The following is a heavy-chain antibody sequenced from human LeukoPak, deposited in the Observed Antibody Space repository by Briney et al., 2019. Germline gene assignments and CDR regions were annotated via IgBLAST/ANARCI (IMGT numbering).Heavy chain of an antibody. Sequence: SETLSLTCTVSGGSISSYYWSWIRQPAGKGLEWIGSIYYSGSTYYNPSLKSRVTISVDTSKNQFSLKLSSVTAADTAVYYCARRSAVAIDYWGQGTLVTVSS. J-gene: IGHJ4*02. D-gene: IGHD6-19*01. CDR3: ARRSAVAIDY. CDR2: IYYSGST. CDR1: GGSISSYY. V-gene: IGHV4-59*05.